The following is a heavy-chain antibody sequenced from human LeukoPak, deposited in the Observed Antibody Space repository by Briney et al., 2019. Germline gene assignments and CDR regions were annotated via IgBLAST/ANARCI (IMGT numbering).Heavy chain of an antibody. CDR2: MSYDGSDK. CDR1: GFAFSSYA. V-gene: IGHV3-30*04. D-gene: IGHD2-2*03. J-gene: IGHJ3*02. CDR3: ARVDDLDAFDI. Sequence: GGSLRLSCAASGFAFSSYAMHWVRQAPGKGLEWVAVMSYDGSDKYYADSVKGRFTISRDNSKNTLYLQMNSLRAEDTAVYYCARVDDLDAFDIWGQGTMVTVSS.